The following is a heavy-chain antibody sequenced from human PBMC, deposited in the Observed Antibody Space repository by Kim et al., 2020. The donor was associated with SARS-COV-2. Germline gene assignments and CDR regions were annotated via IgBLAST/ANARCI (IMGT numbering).Heavy chain of an antibody. CDR2: ISYDGSNK. CDR3: AREGDILTGADALDI. Sequence: GGSLRLSCAASGFTFSSYAMHWVRQAPGKGLEWVAVISYDGSNKYYADSVKGRFTISRDNSKNTLYLQMNSLRAEDTAVYYCAREGDILTGADALDIWGQGTRGTVSS. V-gene: IGHV3-30-3*01. D-gene: IGHD3-9*01. CDR1: GFTFSSYA. J-gene: IGHJ3*02.